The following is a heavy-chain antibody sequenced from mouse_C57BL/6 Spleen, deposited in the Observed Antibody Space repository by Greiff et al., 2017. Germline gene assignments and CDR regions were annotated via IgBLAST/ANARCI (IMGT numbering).Heavy chain of an antibody. CDR3: ARSDTPYAMDY. D-gene: IGHD5-1-1*01. CDR2: IDPSDSYT. CDR1: GYTFTSYW. J-gene: IGHJ4*01. V-gene: IGHV1-50*01. Sequence: QVQLQQPGAELVKPGASVKLSCKASGYTFTSYWMQWVKQRPGQGLEWIGEIDPSDSYTNYNQKFKGKATLTVDTSPSTAYMQLSSLTSEDSAVYYCARSDTPYAMDYWGQGTSVTVSS.